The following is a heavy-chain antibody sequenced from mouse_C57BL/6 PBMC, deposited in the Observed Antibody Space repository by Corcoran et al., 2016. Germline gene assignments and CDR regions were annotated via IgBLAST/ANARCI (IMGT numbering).Heavy chain of an antibody. Sequence: QVQLKQSGAELVRPGASVKLSCKASGYTFTDYYINWVKQRPGQGLEWIARIYPGSGNTYYNEKFKGKATLTAEKSSSTAYMQLSSLTSEDSAVYFCAAWGSSWEDYFDYWGQGTTLTVSS. CDR3: AAWGSSWEDYFDY. CDR2: IYPGSGNT. CDR1: GYTFTDYY. J-gene: IGHJ2*01. D-gene: IGHD1-1*01. V-gene: IGHV1-76*01.